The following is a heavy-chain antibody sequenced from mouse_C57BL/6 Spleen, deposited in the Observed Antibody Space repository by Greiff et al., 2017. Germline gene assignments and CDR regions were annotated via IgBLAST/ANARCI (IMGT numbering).Heavy chain of an antibody. CDR1: GYTFTSYW. V-gene: IGHV1-53*01. J-gene: IGHJ2*01. D-gene: IGHD1-1*01. CDR3: ARDLYYGISDPCY. CDR2: INPSNGGT. Sequence: VQLQQPGTELVKPGASVKLSCKASGYTFTSYWMHWVKQRPGQGLEWIGNINPSNGGTNYNEKFKSKATLTVDKSSSTAYMQLSSLTSEDSAIYYCARDLYYGISDPCYWGQGTTLTVSS.